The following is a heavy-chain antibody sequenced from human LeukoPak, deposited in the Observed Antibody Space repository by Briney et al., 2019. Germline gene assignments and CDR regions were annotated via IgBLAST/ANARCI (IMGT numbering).Heavy chain of an antibody. CDR2: IYSDNT. Sequence: TGGSLRLSCTVSGFTVSSNSMSWVRQAPGKGLEWVSFIYSDNTHYSDSVKGRFTISRDNSKNTLYLQMNSLRAEDTAVYYCARAYYYDSSGYSPVDYWGQGTLVTVSS. J-gene: IGHJ4*02. CDR1: GFTVSSNS. V-gene: IGHV3-53*01. CDR3: ARAYYYDSSGYSPVDY. D-gene: IGHD3-22*01.